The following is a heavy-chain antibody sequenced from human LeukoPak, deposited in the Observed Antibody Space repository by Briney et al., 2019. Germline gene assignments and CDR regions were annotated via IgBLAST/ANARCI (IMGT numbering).Heavy chain of an antibody. Sequence: ASVKVSCKASGYSFTGYYMNWVRQAPGQGLEWMGRINPNTGGTNYAQKFQGRVTMTRDTSISTAFMELSRLTSDDTAVYYCARWNIVVVPSARDYYYYMDVWGKGTTVTISS. J-gene: IGHJ6*03. V-gene: IGHV1-2*02. D-gene: IGHD2-2*01. CDR3: ARWNIVVVPSARDYYYYMDV. CDR2: INPNTGGT. CDR1: GYSFTGYY.